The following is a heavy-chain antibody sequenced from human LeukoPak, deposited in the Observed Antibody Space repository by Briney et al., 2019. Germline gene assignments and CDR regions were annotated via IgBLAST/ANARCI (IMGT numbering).Heavy chain of an antibody. CDR1: GGSVSSGSYY. J-gene: IGHJ4*02. V-gene: IGHV4-61*01. D-gene: IGHD6-19*01. CDR2: IYYSGST. Sequence: SETLSLTCTVSGGSVSSGSYYWSWIRQPPGKGLEWIGYIYYSGSTNYNPSLKSRVTISVDTSKNQFSLKLSSVTAADTAVYYCASAVAGTGYFDYWGQGTLVPVSS. CDR3: ASAVAGTGYFDY.